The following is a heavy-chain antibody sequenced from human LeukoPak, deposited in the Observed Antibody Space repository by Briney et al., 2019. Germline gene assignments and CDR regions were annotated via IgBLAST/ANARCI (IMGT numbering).Heavy chain of an antibody. Sequence: SETLSLTCTVSGGSIGNFYWRWIRQPAGKGLEWIGRLNNGGDANYSPSLRSRVTISVDTSKNHFSLILSSVTVADTAIYYCARAIGVYAFDVWGQGTMVTVSS. J-gene: IGHJ3*01. CDR2: LNNGGDA. CDR3: ARAIGVYAFDV. V-gene: IGHV4-4*07. D-gene: IGHD2-2*02. CDR1: GGSIGNFY.